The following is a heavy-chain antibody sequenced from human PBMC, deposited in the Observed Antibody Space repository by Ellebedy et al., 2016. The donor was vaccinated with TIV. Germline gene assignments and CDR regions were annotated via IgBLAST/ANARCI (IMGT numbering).Heavy chain of an antibody. CDR2: INHSGST. V-gene: IGHV4-34*01. CDR1: GWSFSGYY. Sequence: MPSETLSLTFAVYGWSFSGYYWSWIRQPPGKGLEWIGDINHSGSTNYNPSLKSRVTISVDTSKNQFSLKLSSVTAADTAVYYCARGIGWLGYYGMDVWGQGTTVTVSS. J-gene: IGHJ6*02. D-gene: IGHD3-22*01. CDR3: ARGIGWLGYYGMDV.